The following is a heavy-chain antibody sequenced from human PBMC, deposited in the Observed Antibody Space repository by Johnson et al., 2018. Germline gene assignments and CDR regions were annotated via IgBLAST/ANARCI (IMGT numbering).Heavy chain of an antibody. Sequence: QVQLVQSGGDVVQPGRSLRLSCEASGFTFSSHGMHWVRQAPGTGLEWVAVISYDGRDKNYGDSVKGRFTISRDNSKSTLYLQMNSLRGEDTAVYYCAKTTYSSGWHYYYYGMDVWGQGTTVTVSS. CDR3: AKTTYSSGWHYYYYGMDV. D-gene: IGHD6-19*01. J-gene: IGHJ6*02. CDR2: ISYDGRDK. V-gene: IGHV3-30*18. CDR1: GFTFSSHG.